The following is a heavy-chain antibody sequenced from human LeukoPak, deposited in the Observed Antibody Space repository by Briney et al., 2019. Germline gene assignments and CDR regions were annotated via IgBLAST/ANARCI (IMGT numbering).Heavy chain of an antibody. CDR3: AKVKTDILIPDS. CDR1: GFTFRLFG. J-gene: IGHJ4*02. V-gene: IGHV3-30*02. D-gene: IGHD2-21*02. CDR2: IRFDGSNT. Sequence: GGSLRLSCVASGFTFRLFGMHWVRQAPGKGLEWVSFIRFDGSNTYHADSVKGRFTISRDNSKNTLYLQMNSLTSADAAVYYCAKVKTDILIPDSWGQGTLVTVSS.